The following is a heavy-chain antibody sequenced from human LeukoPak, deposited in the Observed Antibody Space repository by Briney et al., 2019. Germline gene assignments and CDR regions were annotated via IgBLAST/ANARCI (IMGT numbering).Heavy chain of an antibody. CDR1: GYIFTNYG. CDR2: ISAYNGNT. Sequence: ASVKVSCKASGYIFTNYGISWVRQAPGQGLEWMGWISAYNGNTNYAQKFQGRFTMTTDTSTTTAYMELRSLRSDDTAVYYCARDLAWGNVEQHLGWSDPWGQGTLVTVSS. D-gene: IGHD6-13*01. CDR3: ARDLAWGNVEQHLGWSDP. J-gene: IGHJ5*02. V-gene: IGHV1-18*01.